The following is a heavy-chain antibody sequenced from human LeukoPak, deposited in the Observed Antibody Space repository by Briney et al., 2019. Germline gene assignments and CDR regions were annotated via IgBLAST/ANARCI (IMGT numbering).Heavy chain of an antibody. V-gene: IGHV3-30*18. Sequence: GGSLRLSCAASGFTFRSYGMHWVRQAPGKGLEWVAVISYDGSNKYYADSVKGRFTISRDNSKNTLYLQMNSLRAEDTAVYYCAKLAMVRGVNFDYWGQGTLVTVSS. J-gene: IGHJ4*02. CDR3: AKLAMVRGVNFDY. CDR2: ISYDGSNK. CDR1: GFTFRSYG. D-gene: IGHD3-10*01.